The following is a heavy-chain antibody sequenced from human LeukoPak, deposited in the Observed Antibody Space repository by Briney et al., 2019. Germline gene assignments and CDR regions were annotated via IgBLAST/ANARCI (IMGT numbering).Heavy chain of an antibody. V-gene: IGHV4-30-2*01. D-gene: IGHD6-13*01. J-gene: IGHJ5*02. CDR3: ARMAAAVYNWFDP. CDR2: IYHSGST. CDR1: GGSISSGGYS. Sequence: NSSETLSLTCAVSGGSISSGGYSWSWIRQPPGKGLEWIGYIYHSGSTYYNPSLKSRVTISADRSKNQFSLKLSSVTAADTAVYYCARMAAAVYNWFDPWGQGTLVTVSS.